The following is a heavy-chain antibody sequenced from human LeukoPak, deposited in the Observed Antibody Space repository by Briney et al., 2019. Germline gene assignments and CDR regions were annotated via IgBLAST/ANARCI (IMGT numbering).Heavy chain of an antibody. V-gene: IGHV3-74*01. J-gene: IGHJ4*02. CDR2: INSDGRST. CDR3: ARLGGSSDFDY. Sequence: GRSLRLSCAASGFTFSSYWMHWVRQAPGKGLVWVSRINSDGRSTSYADSVKGRFTISRDNAKNTLYLQMNSLRAEDTAVYYCARLGGSSDFDYWGQGTLVTVSS. CDR1: GFTFSSYW. D-gene: IGHD1-26*01.